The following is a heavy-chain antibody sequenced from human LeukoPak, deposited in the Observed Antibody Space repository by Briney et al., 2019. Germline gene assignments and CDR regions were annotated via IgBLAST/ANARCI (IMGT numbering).Heavy chain of an antibody. Sequence: GSLRLSCAASGFTFNSYGMHWFRQAPGKGLEWVAVISYDGSNEYFADSVKGRFTISRDNSKNTLFLQMNSLRAEDTAMYYCAKNRNTYAYIPIRYYFDYWGQGTLVTVSS. CDR1: GFTFNSYG. D-gene: IGHD3-16*01. V-gene: IGHV3-30*18. CDR3: AKNRNTYAYIPIRYYFDY. J-gene: IGHJ4*02. CDR2: ISYDGSNE.